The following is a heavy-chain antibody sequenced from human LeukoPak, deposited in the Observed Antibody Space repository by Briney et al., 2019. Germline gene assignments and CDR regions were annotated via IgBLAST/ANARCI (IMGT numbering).Heavy chain of an antibody. CDR3: ARGSIAAAGTSYYYYYGMDV. D-gene: IGHD6-13*01. V-gene: IGHV4-34*01. CDR2: INHSGST. J-gene: IGHJ6*02. Sequence: SETLSLTCAVYGGSFSGYYWSWIRQPPGKGLEWIGEINHSGSTNYNPPLKSRVTISVDTSKNQFSLKLSSVTAADTAVYYCARGSIAAAGTSYYYYYGMDVWGQGTTVTVSS. CDR1: GGSFSGYY.